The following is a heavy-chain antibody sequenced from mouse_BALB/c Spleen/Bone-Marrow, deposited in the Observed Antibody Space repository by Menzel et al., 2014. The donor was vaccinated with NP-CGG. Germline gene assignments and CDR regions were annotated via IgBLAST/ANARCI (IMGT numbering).Heavy chain of an antibody. CDR2: IDPANGNT. CDR1: GFNIKDTY. J-gene: IGHJ3*01. D-gene: IGHD2-1*01. V-gene: IGHV14-3*02. CDR3: ARGMGIYLGFAY. Sequence: EVQLQQSGAELVKPGASVKLSCTASGFNIKDTYILWVKQRPEQGLEWIGRIDPANGNTKYGPKFQGKATITADTSSNTAYLQLSSLTSEDTAVYSCARGMGIYLGFAYWGQGTLVTVSA.